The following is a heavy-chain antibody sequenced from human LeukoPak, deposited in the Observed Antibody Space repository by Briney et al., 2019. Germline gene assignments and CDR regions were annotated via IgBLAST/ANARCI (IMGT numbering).Heavy chain of an antibody. CDR1: GYTFTSYG. J-gene: IGHJ4*02. Sequence: VASVKVSCKASGYTFTSYGISWVRQAPGQGLEWMGWINPNSGGTNYAQKFQGRVTMTRDTSISTAYMELSRLRSDDTAVYYCARDLSSGWLDYWGQGTLVTVSS. D-gene: IGHD6-19*01. V-gene: IGHV1-2*02. CDR2: INPNSGGT. CDR3: ARDLSSGWLDY.